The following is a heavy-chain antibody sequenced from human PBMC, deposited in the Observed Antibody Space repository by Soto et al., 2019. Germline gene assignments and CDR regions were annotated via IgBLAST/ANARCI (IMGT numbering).Heavy chain of an antibody. CDR1: GYTFTSYG. CDR3: ARVSSSSWYRTWDWFDP. V-gene: IGHV1-18*01. D-gene: IGHD6-13*01. J-gene: IGHJ5*02. Sequence: QVPLVQSGAEVKKPGASVKVSCKASGYTFTSYGISWVRQAPGQGLEWMGWISAYNGNTNYAQKLQGRVTMTTDTSTSTAYMELRSLRSDDTAVYYCARVSSSSWYRTWDWFDPWGQGTLVTVSS. CDR2: ISAYNGNT.